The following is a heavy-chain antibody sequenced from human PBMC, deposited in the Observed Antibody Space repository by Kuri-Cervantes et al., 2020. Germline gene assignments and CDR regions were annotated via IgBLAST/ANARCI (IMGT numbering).Heavy chain of an antibody. CDR1: GFTFSSYA. CDR2: ISGSGGST. Sequence: GESLKISCAASGFTFSSYAMSWVRQAPGKGLEWVSAISGSGGSTYYADSVKGRFTISRDNAKNSLYLQMNSLRAEDTAAYYCAREIGGWGQGTRVTGAS. J-gene: IGHJ4*02. V-gene: IGHV3-23*01. D-gene: IGHD3-16*01. CDR3: AREIGG.